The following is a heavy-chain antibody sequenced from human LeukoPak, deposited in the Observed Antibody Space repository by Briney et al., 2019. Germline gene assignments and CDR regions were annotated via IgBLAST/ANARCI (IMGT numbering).Heavy chain of an antibody. CDR3: ARDSIFGGIAVAEAVDY. D-gene: IGHD6-19*01. J-gene: IGHJ4*02. CDR1: GGSISSSSYY. CDR2: IYYSGST. V-gene: IGHV4-39*07. Sequence: SETLSLTCTVSGGSISSSSYYWGWIRQPPGKGLEWIGSIYYSGSTYYNPSLKSRVTISVDTSKNQFSLKLSSVTAADTAVYYCARDSIFGGIAVAEAVDYWGQGTLVTVPS.